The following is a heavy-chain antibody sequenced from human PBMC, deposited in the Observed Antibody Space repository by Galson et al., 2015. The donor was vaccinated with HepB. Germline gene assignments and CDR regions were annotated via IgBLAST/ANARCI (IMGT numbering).Heavy chain of an antibody. CDR2: ISGGGGGT. V-gene: IGHV3-23*01. J-gene: IGHJ4*02. D-gene: IGHD3-22*01. CDR1: GFTFSNYV. Sequence: SLRLSCAASGFTFSNYVMSWVRQAPGKGLEWVSAISGGGGGTYYADSVKGRFTISRDNSKNTLYLQMNSLRAEDTAVYYCAKDTYQNSDSSGYDYWGQGTLVTVST. CDR3: AKDTYQNSDSSGYDY.